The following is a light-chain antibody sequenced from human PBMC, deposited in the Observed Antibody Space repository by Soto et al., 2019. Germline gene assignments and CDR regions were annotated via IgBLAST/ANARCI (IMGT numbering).Light chain of an antibody. V-gene: IGKV3-15*01. CDR3: QQYKEWRT. Sequence: IVMVLSPATLSVSPGESVILSCRASQNIDTKLAWYRQRPGQAPRLLIYSASIRATGIPARFSGSGSGTEFTLTISGLQSEDFAVYYCQQYKEWRTFGQVTNVDI. CDR1: QNIDTK. J-gene: IGKJ1*01. CDR2: SAS.